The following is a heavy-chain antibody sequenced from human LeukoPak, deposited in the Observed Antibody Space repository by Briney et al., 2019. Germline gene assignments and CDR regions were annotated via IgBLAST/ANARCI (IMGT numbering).Heavy chain of an antibody. CDR3: ARATSGSLAIDY. V-gene: IGHV1-3*01. Sequence: ASVKVSCKASGYTFTSYAMHWVRQAPGQRLEWMGWINAGNGNTKYSQKFQGRVTITRDTSASTAYMELSSLRSEDTAVYYCARATSGSLAIDYWGQGTPVTVSS. D-gene: IGHD1-26*01. J-gene: IGHJ4*02. CDR1: GYTFTSYA. CDR2: INAGNGNT.